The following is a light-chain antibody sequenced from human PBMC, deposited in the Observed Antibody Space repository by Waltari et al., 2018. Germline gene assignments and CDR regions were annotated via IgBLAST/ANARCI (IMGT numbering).Light chain of an antibody. Sequence: DIQMTQSPSTLSTFVGDSVTITCRASQNTNIGLAWYQQKTGKAPSLLIYKSSILQSGVPSRFSGSASGTEFNLTISSLQPDDFATYYCQQYDRHSFSFGQGTRLDLK. J-gene: IGKJ2*03. CDR3: QQYDRHSFS. CDR1: QNTNIG. CDR2: KSS. V-gene: IGKV1-5*03.